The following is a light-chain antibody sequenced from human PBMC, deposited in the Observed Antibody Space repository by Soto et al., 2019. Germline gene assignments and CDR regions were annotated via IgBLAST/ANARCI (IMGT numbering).Light chain of an antibody. CDR3: QQRSNWPPYT. Sequence: EIVLTQSPATLSLSPGERATLSCRARQSVSSYLAWYQQKPGQAPSLLIDDASNRATGIPDRFSGSGSGTDFTLTISSLEPEDFAVYYCQQRSNWPPYTFGQGTKRASK. V-gene: IGKV3-11*01. J-gene: IGKJ2*01. CDR1: QSVSSY. CDR2: DAS.